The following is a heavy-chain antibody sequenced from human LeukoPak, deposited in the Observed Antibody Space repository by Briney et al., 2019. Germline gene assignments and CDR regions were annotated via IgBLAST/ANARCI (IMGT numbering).Heavy chain of an antibody. Sequence: SETLSLTCTVSGGSISSYYWSWIRQPAGKGLEWIGRIYTSGSTNYNPSLKSRVTISVDTSKNQFSLKLSSVTAADTAVYYCARGGYSGYDYTPGFDYWGQGTLVTVSS. V-gene: IGHV4-4*07. CDR2: IYTSGST. D-gene: IGHD5-12*01. CDR1: GGSISSYY. J-gene: IGHJ4*02. CDR3: ARGGYSGYDYTPGFDY.